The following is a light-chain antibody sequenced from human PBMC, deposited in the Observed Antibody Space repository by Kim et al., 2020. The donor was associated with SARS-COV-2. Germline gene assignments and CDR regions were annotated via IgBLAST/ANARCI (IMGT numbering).Light chain of an antibody. Sequence: SVSPGERAPLHCRASQSVSSNLAWYEQNPGQAPRLLIYGAATRATGIPARFSGSGSGTEFTLTISSLQSEDFAVYYCQQYNNWLTFGGGTKVDIK. V-gene: IGKV3-15*01. CDR2: GAA. CDR3: QQYNNWLT. J-gene: IGKJ4*01. CDR1: QSVSSN.